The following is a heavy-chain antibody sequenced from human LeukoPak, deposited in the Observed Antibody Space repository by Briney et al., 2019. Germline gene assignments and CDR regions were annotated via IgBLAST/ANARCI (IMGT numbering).Heavy chain of an antibody. V-gene: IGHV4-59*01. D-gene: IGHD4-23*01. J-gene: IGHJ5*02. CDR2: IYNSGGT. Sequence: PSETLSLTCTVSGGSISSYYWSWIRQPPGKGLEWIGNIYNSGGTNYSPSLKSRVTTSVDTSKNLFSLKLTSVTVADTAVYYCARYRGNSNGGFDPWGQGTLVTVSS. CDR3: ARYRGNSNGGFDP. CDR1: GGSISSYY.